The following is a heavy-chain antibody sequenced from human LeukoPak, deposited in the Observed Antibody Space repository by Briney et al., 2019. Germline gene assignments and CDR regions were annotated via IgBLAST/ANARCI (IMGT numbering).Heavy chain of an antibody. J-gene: IGHJ6*03. CDR1: GGTFSSYA. CDR3: ARGELYSYGYHYYYMGV. Sequence: SVKVSCKASGGTFSSYAISWVRQAPGQGLEWMGRIIPIFGTANYAQKFQGRVTITADKSTSTAYMELSSLRSEDTAVYYCARGELYSYGYHYYYMGVWGKGTTVTVSS. D-gene: IGHD5-18*01. CDR2: IIPIFGTA. V-gene: IGHV1-69*06.